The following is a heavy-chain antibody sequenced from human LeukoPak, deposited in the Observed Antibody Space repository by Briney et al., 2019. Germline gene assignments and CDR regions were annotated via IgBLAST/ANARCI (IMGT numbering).Heavy chain of an antibody. CDR1: GFTFTSYA. J-gene: IGHJ4*02. V-gene: IGHV3-23*01. Sequence: GGSLRLSCAASGFTFTSYAMSWVRQAPGKGLEWVSAISGSGGSTYHADSVKGRFTISRDNSKNTLYLQMNSLRAEDTAVYYCAKMGVVAARPGTFDYWGQGTPVTVSS. CDR3: AKMGVVAARPGTFDY. D-gene: IGHD6-6*01. CDR2: ISGSGGST.